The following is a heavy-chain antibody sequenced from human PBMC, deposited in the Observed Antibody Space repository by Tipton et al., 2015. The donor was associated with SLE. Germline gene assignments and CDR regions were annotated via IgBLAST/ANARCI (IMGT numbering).Heavy chain of an antibody. CDR3: AKEKTSSGWYVYYYMDV. V-gene: IGHV3-23*01. D-gene: IGHD6-19*01. CDR2: ISGSGTIT. Sequence: SLRLSCAASGFTFSNYAMGWVRQAPGKGLEWVSVISGSGTITYYADSVKGRFTISRDNSKNTLYLQMNSLRAEDTAVYYCAKEKTSSGWYVYYYMDVWGKGTTVTVSS. J-gene: IGHJ6*03. CDR1: GFTFSNYA.